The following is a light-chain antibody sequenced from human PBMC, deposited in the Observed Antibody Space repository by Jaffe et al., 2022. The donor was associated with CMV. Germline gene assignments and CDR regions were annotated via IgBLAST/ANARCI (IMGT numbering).Light chain of an antibody. CDR2: DAS. J-gene: IGKJ1*01. V-gene: IGKV3-15*01. CDR3: QQYNNWPSWT. Sequence: EIVMTQSPATLSVSPGERVTLSCRASQSVGSNLAWYQQKPGQAPRFLIYDASTRATGIPARFSGSGSGTEFTLTISSLQSEDFAVYSCQQYNNWPSWTFGQGTKVEMK. CDR1: QSVGSN.